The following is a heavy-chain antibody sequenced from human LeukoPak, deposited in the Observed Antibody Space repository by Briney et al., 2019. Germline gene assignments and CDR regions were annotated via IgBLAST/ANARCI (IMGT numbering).Heavy chain of an antibody. CDR2: IDRDDDK. D-gene: IGHD7-27*01. Sequence: SGPALVKPTQTLTLTCTFSGFSLRASGMGASWIRQPPGKALVWLARIDRDDDKFYSTSLKTRLTISKDTSKNQVVLTMTNMDPVDTATYYCARSALGYDGAFDSWGQGTMVTVSS. J-gene: IGHJ3*02. CDR3: ARSALGYDGAFDS. CDR1: GFSLRASGMG. V-gene: IGHV2-70*04.